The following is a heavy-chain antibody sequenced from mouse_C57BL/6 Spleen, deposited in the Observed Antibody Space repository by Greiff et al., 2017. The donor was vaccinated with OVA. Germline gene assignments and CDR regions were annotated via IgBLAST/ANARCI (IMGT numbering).Heavy chain of an antibody. D-gene: IGHD2-5*01. V-gene: IGHV1-69*01. CDR2: IDPSDCYT. Sequence: QVQLQQPGAELVMPGASVKLSCKASGYTFTSYWMHWVKQRPGQGLEWIGEIDPSDCYTNYNQKFKGKSTLTVDKSSSTAYMQLSSLTSEDSAVYYCARYSNYHWYFDVWGTGTTVTVSS. CDR1: GYTFTSYW. J-gene: IGHJ1*03. CDR3: ARYSNYHWYFDV.